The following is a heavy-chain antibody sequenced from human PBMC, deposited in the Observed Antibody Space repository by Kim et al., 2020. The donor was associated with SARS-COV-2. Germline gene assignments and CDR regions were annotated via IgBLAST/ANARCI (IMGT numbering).Heavy chain of an antibody. CDR3: AKLLISGYDSELNV. Sequence: GGSLRLSCAASGFTFSSYAMSWVRQAPGKGLEWVSAISGSGGSTYYADSVKGRFTISRDNSKNTLYLQMNSLRAEDTAVYYCAKLLISGYDSELNVWGQGTTVTVSS. J-gene: IGHJ6*02. V-gene: IGHV3-23*01. D-gene: IGHD5-12*01. CDR1: GFTFSSYA. CDR2: ISGSGGST.